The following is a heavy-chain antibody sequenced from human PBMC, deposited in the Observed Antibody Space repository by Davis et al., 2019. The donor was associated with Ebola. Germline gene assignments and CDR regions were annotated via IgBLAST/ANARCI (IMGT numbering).Heavy chain of an antibody. CDR3: AMFTVLVTWDY. V-gene: IGHV3-7*01. Sequence: PGGSLRLSCAGSGFTFADYWMSWVRQAPGKGLEWVANINKEGSGTWYADSVKGRFTISRDNADNSVFLQMNNLRVEDTAFYYCAMFTVLVTWDYWGQGALVTVSS. CDR2: INKEGSGT. CDR1: GFTFADYW. D-gene: IGHD2-21*02. J-gene: IGHJ4*02.